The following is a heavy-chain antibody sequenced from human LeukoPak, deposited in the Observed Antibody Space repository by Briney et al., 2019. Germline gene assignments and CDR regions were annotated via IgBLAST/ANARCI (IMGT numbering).Heavy chain of an antibody. V-gene: IGHV3-23*01. CDR2: ISNDGGGT. CDR3: AKGGSGYFADL. J-gene: IGHJ5*02. D-gene: IGHD3-22*01. CDR1: GFIFNNYG. Sequence: GGSLRLSCAASGFIFNNYGLIWVRQAPGKGPQWVSAISNDGGGTTHADFVKGRFTISRDNSKNTLFLHMNSLRAEDTALYYCAKGGSGYFADLWGQGTLVTVSS.